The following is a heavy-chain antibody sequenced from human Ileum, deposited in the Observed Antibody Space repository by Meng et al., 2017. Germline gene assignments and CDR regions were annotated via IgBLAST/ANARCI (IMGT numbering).Heavy chain of an antibody. J-gene: IGHJ4*02. D-gene: IGHD6-19*01. CDR1: GFTFSDDF. Sequence: ARPVESGGGFVQPGGSLRLSCATSGFTFSDDFLDWVRQAPGKGLEWVARIRNKAHSYTTEYAASVKGRFSISRDDSKNSLYLQMNSLKTDDTAVYYCARDVLAVAGSVWGQGTLVTVSS. CDR3: ARDVLAVAGSV. CDR2: IRNKAHSYTT. V-gene: IGHV3-72*01.